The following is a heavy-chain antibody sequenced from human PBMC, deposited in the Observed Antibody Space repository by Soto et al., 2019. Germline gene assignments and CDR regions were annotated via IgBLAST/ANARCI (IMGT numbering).Heavy chain of an antibody. CDR3: ARHSGYSSPWHFEF. Sequence: SETLSLTCTVSGDSISSQNYYWGWIRQPPGEGLEWIGSIYYSGNTYYSPSLKSRVTISVDTSKNQFSVKLRSVSAADTAVYYCARHSGYSSPWHFEFWGRGTLVTVSS. V-gene: IGHV4-39*01. J-gene: IGHJ4*02. CDR2: IYYSGNT. CDR1: GDSISSQNYY. D-gene: IGHD5-12*01.